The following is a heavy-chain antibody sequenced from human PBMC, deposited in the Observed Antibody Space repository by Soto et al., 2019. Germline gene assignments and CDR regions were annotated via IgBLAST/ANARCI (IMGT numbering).Heavy chain of an antibody. V-gene: IGHV1-69*13. D-gene: IGHD6-13*01. CDR3: ARTGYSSSWIPYYYYYGMDV. CDR2: IIPIFGTA. CDR1: GGTFSSYA. J-gene: IGHJ6*02. Sequence: SVKVSCKASGGTFSSYAISWVRQAPGQGLEWMGGIIPIFGTANYAQKFQGRVTITADESTSTAYMELSSLRSEDTAVYYCARTGYSSSWIPYYYYYGMDVWGQGATVTVSS.